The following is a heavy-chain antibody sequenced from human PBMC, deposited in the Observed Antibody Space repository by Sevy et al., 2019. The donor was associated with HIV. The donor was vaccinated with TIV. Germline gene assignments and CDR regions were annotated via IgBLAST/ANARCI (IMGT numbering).Heavy chain of an antibody. Sequence: GESLKISCAASGFTFTDYYMSWIRQAPGKGLEWLSYISSSGDTIQYADSVKGRFTISRDNAKNSLSLQMNSLRAEDTAVYYCARERIAVAGIGYYFDYWGRGTLVTVSS. J-gene: IGHJ4*02. CDR3: ARERIAVAGIGYYFDY. CDR2: ISSSGDTI. CDR1: GFTFTDYY. V-gene: IGHV3-11*04. D-gene: IGHD6-19*01.